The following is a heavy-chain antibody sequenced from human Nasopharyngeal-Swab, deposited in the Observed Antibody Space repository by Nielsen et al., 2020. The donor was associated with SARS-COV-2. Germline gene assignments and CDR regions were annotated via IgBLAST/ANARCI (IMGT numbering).Heavy chain of an antibody. J-gene: IGHJ4*02. V-gene: IGHV3-23*01. Sequence: GESLKISCAASGFTFSSYAMSWVRQAPGKGLEWVSAISGSGGSTYYADSVKGRFTISRDNSKNTLYLQMNSLRAEDTAVYHCARRDYDFWSGYYAGLSYFDYWGQGTLVTVSS. CDR3: ARRDYDFWSGYYAGLSYFDY. CDR1: GFTFSSYA. CDR2: ISGSGGST. D-gene: IGHD3-3*01.